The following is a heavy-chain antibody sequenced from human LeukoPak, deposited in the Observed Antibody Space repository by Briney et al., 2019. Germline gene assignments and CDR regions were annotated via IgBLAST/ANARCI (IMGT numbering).Heavy chain of an antibody. V-gene: IGHV1-18*01. CDR2: ISAYNGNT. J-gene: IGHJ4*02. CDR3: ARDRSSGWYLGTFDY. Sequence: ASVKVSCKASGYTFTSYGISWVRQAPGQGLEWMGWISAYNGNTNYAQKLQGRVTMTTDTSTSTAYMEPRSLRSDDTAVYYCARDRSSGWYLGTFDYWGQGTLVTVSS. D-gene: IGHD6-19*01. CDR1: GYTFTSYG.